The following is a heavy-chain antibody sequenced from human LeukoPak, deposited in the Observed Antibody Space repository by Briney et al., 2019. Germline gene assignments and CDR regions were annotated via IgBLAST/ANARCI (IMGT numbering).Heavy chain of an antibody. V-gene: IGHV3-7*03. D-gene: IGHD6-13*01. CDR3: ARELGIAAAGTTGFDY. CDR1: GFTFSSYW. J-gene: IGHJ4*02. CDR2: IKQDGSEK. Sequence: GGSLRLSCAASGFTFSSYWMSWVRQAPGKGLEWVANIKQDGSEKYYVDSVKGGFTISRDNAKNSLYLQMNSLRAEDTAVYYCARELGIAAAGTTGFDYWGQGTLVTVSS.